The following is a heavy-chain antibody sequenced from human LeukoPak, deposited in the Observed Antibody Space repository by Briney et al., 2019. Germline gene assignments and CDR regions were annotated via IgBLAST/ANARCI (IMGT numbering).Heavy chain of an antibody. CDR3: ARGPDYYDRSGYSEH. J-gene: IGHJ4*02. CDR2: INHSGST. D-gene: IGHD3-22*01. V-gene: IGHV4-34*01. CDR1: GGSFSGYY. Sequence: SETLSLTCAVYGGSFSGYYWSWIRQPPGKGLEWIGEINHSGSTNYNPSLKSRVTISVDTSKNQFSLKLSSVTAADTAVYYCARGPDYYDRSGYSEHWGQGTLVTVSS.